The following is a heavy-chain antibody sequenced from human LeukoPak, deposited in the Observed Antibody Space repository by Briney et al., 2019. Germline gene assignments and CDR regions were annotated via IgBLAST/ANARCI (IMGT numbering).Heavy chain of an antibody. CDR1: GFTFSSYA. V-gene: IGHV3-23*01. CDR3: AVRSSSWYFDY. Sequence: PGGSLRLSCAGSGFTFSSYAMSWVRQAPGKGLEWVSGISGSGSATYDADSVKGWFTISRDNSKNTLYLQMNSLRAEDTAVYYCAVRSSSWYFDYWGQGTLVTVSS. CDR2: ISGSGSAT. D-gene: IGHD2-2*01. J-gene: IGHJ4*02.